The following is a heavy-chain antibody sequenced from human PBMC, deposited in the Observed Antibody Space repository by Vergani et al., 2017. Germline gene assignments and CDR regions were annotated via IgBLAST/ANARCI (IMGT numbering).Heavy chain of an antibody. J-gene: IGHJ4*02. CDR2: IVSSGGST. CDR1: GFTFSDFV. D-gene: IGHD3-3*01. CDR3: AKVVLYYGHFDF. V-gene: IGHV3-23*01. Sequence: EVQLLESGGGLVQPGGSLRLSCAASGFTFSDFVMNWVRQAPGKGLEWVASIVSSGGSTYYADSVKGRFTISRDNSKNTLSLHMNNLRAEDTALYYCAKVVLYYGHFDFWGQGTLGTVSS.